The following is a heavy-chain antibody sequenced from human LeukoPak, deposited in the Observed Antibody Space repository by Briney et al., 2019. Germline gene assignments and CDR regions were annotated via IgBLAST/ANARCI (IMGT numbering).Heavy chain of an antibody. CDR2: LGPNGDYA. D-gene: IGHD2-21*01. CDR3: AREVDSGGYDAFDV. CDR1: GFTFTKYS. V-gene: IGHV3-64*01. J-gene: IGHJ3*01. Sequence: GGSLRLSCAASGFTFTKYSFHWVRQAPGRGLEYVSGLGPNGDYAYYGNVVEGRFTISRDNSRNIVYLQMGSLRAEDMAVYYCAREVDSGGYDAFDVWGRGTIVTVSS.